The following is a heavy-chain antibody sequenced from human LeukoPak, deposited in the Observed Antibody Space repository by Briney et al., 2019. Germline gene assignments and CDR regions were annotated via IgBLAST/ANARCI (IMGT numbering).Heavy chain of an antibody. CDR2: ISAKNGDT. D-gene: IGHD4-17*01. V-gene: IGHV1-18*01. CDR1: GYTFTNYG. CDR3: ARDIAVTNFDY. J-gene: IGHJ4*02. Sequence: ASVKVSCKASGYTFTNYGFSWVRQAPGQGLEWMGWISAKNGDTDYAQKFQDIVTLTTDTATNTAYMELKSLRSDDTAVYYCARDIAVTNFDYWGQGTLVTVSS.